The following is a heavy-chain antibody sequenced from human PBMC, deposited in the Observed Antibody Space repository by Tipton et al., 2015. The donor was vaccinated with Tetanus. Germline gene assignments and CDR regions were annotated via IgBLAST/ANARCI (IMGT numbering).Heavy chain of an antibody. CDR2: TYYRSKWYN. Sequence: QLVQSGPEVKPSQTLSLTCAISGDSVSSNSAAWNWIRQSPSRGLEWLGRTYYRSKWYNDYAVSVKSRITINPDTSKNQFSLQLNSVTPESTAVYYCARDRQQLVRDGGYAFDIWGQGTMVTVSS. V-gene: IGHV6-1*01. J-gene: IGHJ3*02. D-gene: IGHD6-13*01. CDR3: ARDRQQLVRDGGYAFDI. CDR1: GDSVSSNSAA.